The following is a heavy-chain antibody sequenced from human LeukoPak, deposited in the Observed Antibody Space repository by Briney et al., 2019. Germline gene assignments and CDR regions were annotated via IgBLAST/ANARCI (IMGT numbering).Heavy chain of an antibody. V-gene: IGHV4-59*01. D-gene: IGHD3-10*01. CDR2: IYHGGST. CDR3: ASNSGSYYVGGD. Sequence: PSETLTLTCTVSGVSIGSYYGSWIRQPPGKGLEWIWYIYHGGSTNYTHSLKTRVTMSVNTSKNQFSLNLSSVTAADSAVYDCASNSGSYYVGGDWGQGTLVTVSS. J-gene: IGHJ4*02. CDR1: GVSIGSYY.